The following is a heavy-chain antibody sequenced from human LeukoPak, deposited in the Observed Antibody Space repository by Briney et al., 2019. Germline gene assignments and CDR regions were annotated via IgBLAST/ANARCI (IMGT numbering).Heavy chain of an antibody. D-gene: IGHD2-2*01. CDR2: INPNSGGT. V-gene: IGHV1-2*02. Sequence: ASVKVSCKASGYTFTGYYMHWLQQAPGQGLEWMGWINPNSGGTNYPQKFRGRVSMTRDTSIRTAYMELSRLRYDDTAVYYCAKAQPYCSSTRWYVGLVDYWGQGTLVSVSS. J-gene: IGHJ4*02. CDR3: AKAQPYCSSTRWYVGLVDY. CDR1: GYTFTGYY.